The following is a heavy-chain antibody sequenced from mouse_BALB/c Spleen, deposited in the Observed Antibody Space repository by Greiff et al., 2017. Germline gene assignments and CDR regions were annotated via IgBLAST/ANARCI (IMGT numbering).Heavy chain of an antibody. Sequence: LQESGAELVRPGTSVKVSCKASGYAFTNYLIEWVKQRPGQGLEWIGVINPGSGGTNYNEKFKGKATLTADKSSSTAYMQLSSLTSDDSAVYFCARSKIGTFAYWGQGTLVTVSA. CDR1: GYAFTNYL. CDR2: INPGSGGT. D-gene: IGHD2-14*01. V-gene: IGHV1-54*01. J-gene: IGHJ3*01. CDR3: ARSKIGTFAY.